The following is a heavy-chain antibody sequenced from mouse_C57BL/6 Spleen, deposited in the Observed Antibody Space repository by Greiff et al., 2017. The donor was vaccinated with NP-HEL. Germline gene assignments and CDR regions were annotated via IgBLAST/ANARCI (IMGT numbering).Heavy chain of an antibody. CDR2: IDPSDSET. CDR3: AREGGYGSPFDY. CDR1: GYTFTSYW. V-gene: IGHV1-52*01. D-gene: IGHD1-1*01. Sequence: VQLKQPGAELVRPGSSVKLSCKASGYTFTSYWMHWVKQRPIQGLEWIGNIDPSDSETHYNQKFKDKATLTVDKSSSTAYMQLSSLTSEDSAVYYCAREGGYGSPFDYWGQGTTLTVSS. J-gene: IGHJ2*01.